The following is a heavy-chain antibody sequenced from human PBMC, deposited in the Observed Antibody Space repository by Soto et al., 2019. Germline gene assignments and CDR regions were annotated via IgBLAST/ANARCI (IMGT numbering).Heavy chain of an antibody. CDR1: GYTFTSYT. D-gene: IGHD3-10*01. CDR3: ARGLTMVPGVILDAFDI. Sequence: QVQLVQSGAEVKKPGASVKVSCKASGYTFTSYTMHWVRQAPGQRLEWMGWINAGNGNTKYSQKCQGRVTMTRDTYARTVYMELSSLASEGTDVYYCARGLTMVPGVILDAFDIWGQGTMVTVSS. J-gene: IGHJ3*02. V-gene: IGHV1-3*01. CDR2: INAGNGNT.